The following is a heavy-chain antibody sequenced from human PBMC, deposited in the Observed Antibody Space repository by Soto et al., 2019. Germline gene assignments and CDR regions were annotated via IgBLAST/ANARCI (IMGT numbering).Heavy chain of an antibody. V-gene: IGHV3-30*02. D-gene: IGHD3-10*01. J-gene: IGHJ6*02. Sequence: GGSLRLAGAASGFTFSNYGMHWVRQAPGKGLEWVTFISYDGRKIYYADSVKGRFTISRDNSKNTLYLQMNSLRGEDTAVFHCAKAGGAGYYYGMDVWGQGNTVTVSS. CDR1: GFTFSNYG. CDR3: AKAGGAGYYYGMDV. CDR2: ISYDGRKI.